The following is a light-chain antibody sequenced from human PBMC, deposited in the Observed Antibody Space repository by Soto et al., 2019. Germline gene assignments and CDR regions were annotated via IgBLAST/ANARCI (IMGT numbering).Light chain of an antibody. CDR3: TSYTTSSTQV. V-gene: IGLV2-14*01. J-gene: IGLJ3*02. CDR1: SSDVGYYNY. Sequence: QSALTQPASVSGSPGQSITISCTGTSSDVGYYNYVSWYQHHPGKVPKLIIYEVSNRPSRISNRFSGSKSGNTASLTISGLQAEDEADYYCTSYTTSSTQVFGGGTKLTV. CDR2: EVS.